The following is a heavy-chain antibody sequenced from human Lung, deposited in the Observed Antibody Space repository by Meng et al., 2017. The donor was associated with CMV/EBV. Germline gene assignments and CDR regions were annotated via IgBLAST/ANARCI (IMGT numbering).Heavy chain of an antibody. CDR1: GFTFSSYA. J-gene: IGHJ4*02. CDR3: VRLAGGSGSEG. CDR2: ISYDGSNK. Sequence: GGSXRLXCAASGFTFSSYAMHWVRQAPGKGLEWVAVISYDGSNKYYADSVKGRFTISRDNSKNTLYLQMNSLRAEDTAVYYCVRLAGGSGSEGWGQGTLVTVSS. D-gene: IGHD6-19*01. V-gene: IGHV3-30-3*01.